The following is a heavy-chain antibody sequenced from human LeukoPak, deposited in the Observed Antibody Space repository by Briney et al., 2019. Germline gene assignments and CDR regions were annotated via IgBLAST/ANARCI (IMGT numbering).Heavy chain of an antibody. V-gene: IGHV4-38-2*02. CDR2: IYHGGNT. CDR1: DYSISSGYY. D-gene: IGHD3-10*01. J-gene: IGHJ3*02. CDR3: ARDSGVTGNFDI. Sequence: SEALSLTCTVSDYSISSGYYWGWIRQPPGKGLEWIGSIYHGGNTYYNPSLKSRVTISVHTSKNQFSLKVSSVTAADTAVYYCARDSGVTGNFDIWGQGTMVTVSS.